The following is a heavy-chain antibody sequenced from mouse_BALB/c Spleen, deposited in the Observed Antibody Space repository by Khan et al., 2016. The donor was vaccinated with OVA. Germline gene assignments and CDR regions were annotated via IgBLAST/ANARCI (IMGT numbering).Heavy chain of an antibody. CDR2: INPSNGGT. CDR1: GYSFTSYY. Sequence: QVQLQQPGAELVKPGASVKISCKASGYSFTSYYMYWVKQRPGQGLEWIGGINPSNGGTHFNEKFKSKATLTVDKFSSTANMQLSSLTSEDSAVYYCARSGYGNPFACWGQGTLVTVSA. D-gene: IGHD2-1*01. J-gene: IGHJ3*01. CDR3: ARSGYGNPFAC. V-gene: IGHV1S81*02.